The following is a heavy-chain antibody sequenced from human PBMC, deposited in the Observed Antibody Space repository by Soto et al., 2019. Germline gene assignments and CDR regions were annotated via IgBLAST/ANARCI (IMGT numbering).Heavy chain of an antibody. J-gene: IGHJ6*02. Sequence: GGSLRLSCAASGFTFSSYAMHWVRQAPGKGLEWVAVISYDGSNKYYADSVKGRFTISRDNSKNTLYLQMNSLRAEDTALYYCARDFIGYCSGGSCYWTYYYYYYGMDVWGQGTTVTVSS. D-gene: IGHD2-15*01. CDR2: ISYDGSNK. V-gene: IGHV3-30-3*01. CDR1: GFTFSSYA. CDR3: ARDFIGYCSGGSCYWTYYYYYYGMDV.